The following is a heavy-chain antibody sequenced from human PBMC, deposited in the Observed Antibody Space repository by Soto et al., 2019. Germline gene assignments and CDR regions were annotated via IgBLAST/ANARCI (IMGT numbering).Heavy chain of an antibody. J-gene: IGHJ4*02. CDR3: AKDRYCSSTSCYTDY. CDR1: GYSFTSLD. D-gene: IGHD2-2*02. V-gene: IGHV1-8*01. CDR2: MEPSTGRT. Sequence: ASVKVSCKASGYSFTSLDINWVRQTAGQGLEWMGWMEPSTGRTGYAQKFQGRVTMTRDTSINTAYMELTTLTSDDTAFYYCAKDRYCSSTSCYTDYWGQGTLVTVSS.